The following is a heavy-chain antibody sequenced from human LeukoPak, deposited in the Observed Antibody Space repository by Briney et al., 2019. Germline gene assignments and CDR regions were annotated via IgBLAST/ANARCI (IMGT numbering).Heavy chain of an antibody. J-gene: IGHJ6*03. CDR2: ISSSSSYI. Sequence: PGGSLRLSCAASGFTFSSYSMNWVRQAPGKGLEWVSSISSSSSYIYYADSVKGRFTISRDNAKNSLYLQMNSLRAEDTAVYYCAREAPLFYYMDVWGKGTTVTVSS. V-gene: IGHV3-21*01. CDR1: GFTFSSYS. CDR3: AREAPLFYYMDV.